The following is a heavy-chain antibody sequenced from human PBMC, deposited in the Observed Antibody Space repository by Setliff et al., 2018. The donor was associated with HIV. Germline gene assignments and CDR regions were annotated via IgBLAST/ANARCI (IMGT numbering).Heavy chain of an antibody. Sequence: GGSLRLSCKTSGFPFGVYTMNWVRQAPGKGLEWVASIRGKSFGGTREYAAPVKGRFTISRDDSKTTLYLQMNSLKTEDTAVYYCTTEDPWLRFGHWGQGTLVTVSS. D-gene: IGHD5-12*01. V-gene: IGHV3-49*04. CDR3: TTEDPWLRFGH. J-gene: IGHJ5*02. CDR1: GFPFGVYT. CDR2: IRGKSFGGTR.